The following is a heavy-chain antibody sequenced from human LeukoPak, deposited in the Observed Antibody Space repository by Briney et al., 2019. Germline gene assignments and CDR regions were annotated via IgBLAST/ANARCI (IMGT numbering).Heavy chain of an antibody. CDR3: ARDIVGMVRGVIHVRAFDI. D-gene: IGHD3-10*01. CDR2: IYYCGST. J-gene: IGHJ3*02. Sequence: SETLSLTCTVSGGSISSYYWSWIRQPPGKGLEGVGDIYYCGSTNYNPSLKSRVTISVDTSKNQFSLKLSSVTAADTAVYYCARDIVGMVRGVIHVRAFDIWGQGTMVTVSS. V-gene: IGHV4-59*01. CDR1: GGSISSYY.